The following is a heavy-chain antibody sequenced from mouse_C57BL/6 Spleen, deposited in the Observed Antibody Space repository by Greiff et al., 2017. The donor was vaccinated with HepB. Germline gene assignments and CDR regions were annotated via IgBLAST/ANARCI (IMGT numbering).Heavy chain of an antibody. J-gene: IGHJ4*01. CDR3: AREDDSHAMDY. Sequence: DVKLVESGPGLVKPSQSLSLTCSVTGYSITSGYYWNWIRQFPGNKLEWMGYISYDGSNNYNPSLKNRISITRDTSKNQFFLKLNSVTTEDTATYYCAREDDSHAMDYWGQGTSVTVSS. D-gene: IGHD2-4*01. V-gene: IGHV3-6*01. CDR2: ISYDGSN. CDR1: GYSITSGYY.